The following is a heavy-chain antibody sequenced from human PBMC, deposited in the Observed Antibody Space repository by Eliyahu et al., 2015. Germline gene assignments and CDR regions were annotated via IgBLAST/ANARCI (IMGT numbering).Heavy chain of an antibody. CDR1: GFTFSSYG. CDR3: AAMVTWDYLDY. D-gene: IGHD5-18*01. CDR2: ISYDGSNK. V-gene: IGHV3-30*03. Sequence: QVQLVESGGGVVQPGRSLRLSCAASGFTFSSYGMHWVRQAPGKGREWGAVISYDGSNKYYADSVKGRFTISRDNSKNTLYLQMNSLRAEDTAVYYCAAMVTWDYLDYWGQGTLVTVSS. J-gene: IGHJ4*02.